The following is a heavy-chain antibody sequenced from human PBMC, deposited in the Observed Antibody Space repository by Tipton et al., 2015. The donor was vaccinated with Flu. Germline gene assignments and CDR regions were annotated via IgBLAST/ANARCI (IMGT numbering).Heavy chain of an antibody. CDR1: GFTFSTYW. Sequence: SLRLSCAASGFTFSTYWMTWIRQAPGKGLEWVANIKQDGSEKHYVDSVKGRFTISRGNAKNSLYLQMNSLRAEDTAVYYCARDGPPYSPTSGWFDPWGQGTLVTVSS. J-gene: IGHJ5*02. CDR2: IKQDGSEK. CDR3: ARDGPPYSPTSGWFDP. V-gene: IGHV3-7*01. D-gene: IGHD1-26*01.